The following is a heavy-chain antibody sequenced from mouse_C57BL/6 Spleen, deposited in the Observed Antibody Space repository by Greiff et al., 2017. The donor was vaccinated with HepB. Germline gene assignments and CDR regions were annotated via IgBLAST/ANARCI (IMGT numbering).Heavy chain of an antibody. V-gene: IGHV1-50*01. CDR2: IDPSDSYT. CDR1: GYTFTSYW. Sequence: QVQLQQPGAELVKPGASVKLSCKASGYTFTSYWMQWVKQRPGQGLEWIGEIDPSDSYTNYNQKFKGKATLTVDTSSSTAYMQLSSLTSEDSAVYYCARRGIYYGSSRYFDVWGTGTTVTVSS. J-gene: IGHJ1*03. D-gene: IGHD1-1*01. CDR3: ARRGIYYGSSRYFDV.